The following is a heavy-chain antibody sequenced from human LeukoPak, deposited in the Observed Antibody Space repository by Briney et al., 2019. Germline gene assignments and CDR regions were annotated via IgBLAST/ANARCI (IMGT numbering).Heavy chain of an antibody. D-gene: IGHD1-7*01. CDR1: GYTFTSYG. V-gene: IGHV1-18*01. Sequence: GASVKVSCKASGYTFTSYGISWVRQAPGQGLEWMGWISAYNGNTNYAQKFQGRVTITTDESTSTAYMELSSLRSEDTAVYYCARQAETGTTDYWGQGTLVTVSS. CDR3: ARQAETGTTDY. CDR2: ISAYNGNT. J-gene: IGHJ4*02.